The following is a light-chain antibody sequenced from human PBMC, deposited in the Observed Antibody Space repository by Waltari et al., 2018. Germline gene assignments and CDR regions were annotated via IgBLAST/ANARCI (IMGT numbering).Light chain of an antibody. J-gene: IGLJ2*01. Sequence: QSALTQPRPLSGSPGQSVTISRTGTSSDVGVYIYVSWYQQHPGKVPKLMIYDVSNRPSGVTDRVSGSKSGNTASLTISGLQAEDEADYYCCSYAGSVVFGGGTKLTVL. V-gene: IGLV2-11*01. CDR2: DVS. CDR1: SSDVGVYIY. CDR3: CSYAGSVV.